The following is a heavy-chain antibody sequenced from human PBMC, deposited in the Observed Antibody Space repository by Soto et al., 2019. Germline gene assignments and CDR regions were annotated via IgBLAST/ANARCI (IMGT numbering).Heavy chain of an antibody. Sequence: QVQLVESGGGVVQSGMSLRLSCAASGFTFSSYGMHWVRQAPGKGLEWVAVISYDGSNKYYADSVKGRFTISRDSSKNTLYLEMNSLRPEDTAMYYCAKGEYYYGSGSPYYGMDVWGQGTTVTVSS. V-gene: IGHV3-30*18. CDR2: ISYDGSNK. CDR1: GFTFSSYG. D-gene: IGHD3-10*01. CDR3: AKGEYYYGSGSPYYGMDV. J-gene: IGHJ6*02.